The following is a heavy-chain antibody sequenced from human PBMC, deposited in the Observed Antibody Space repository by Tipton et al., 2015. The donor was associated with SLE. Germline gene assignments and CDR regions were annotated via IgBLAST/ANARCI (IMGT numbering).Heavy chain of an antibody. Sequence: TLSLTCTVSGGSINSYYWSWIRQPPGKGLEWIGNIYYSGSTNYNPSLKSRVTISRDTSGKQVSLKLSSVTAADTAVYYCTRGVRGYYDYSYMDVWGKGTTVTISS. CDR1: GGSINSYY. CDR3: TRGVRGYYDYSYMDV. CDR2: IYYSGST. J-gene: IGHJ6*03. D-gene: IGHD3-10*02. V-gene: IGHV4-59*12.